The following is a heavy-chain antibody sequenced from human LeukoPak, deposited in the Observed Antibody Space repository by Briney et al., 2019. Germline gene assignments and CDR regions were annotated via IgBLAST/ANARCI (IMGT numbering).Heavy chain of an antibody. J-gene: IGHJ6*02. CDR2: ITSSNNYI. V-gene: IGHV3-21*04. Sequence: GGSLRLSCAASGFTFSSYSMNWVRLAPGKGLEWVSSITSSNNYIYYADSVKGRFTISRDNAKNSLYLQMNSLRAEDTAVYYCARGIMIFGVAYYYGMDVWGQGTTVTVSS. CDR3: ARGIMIFGVAYYYGMDV. D-gene: IGHD3-3*01. CDR1: GFTFSSYS.